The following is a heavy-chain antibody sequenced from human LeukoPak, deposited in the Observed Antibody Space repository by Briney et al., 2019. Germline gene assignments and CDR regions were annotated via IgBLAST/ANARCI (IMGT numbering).Heavy chain of an antibody. V-gene: IGHV3-7*01. CDR2: IKQDGTEK. D-gene: IGHD6-19*01. J-gene: IGHJ6*03. CDR3: ARYVVSGWYYYYMDV. CDR1: GFSFSTYW. Sequence: SGGSLRLSCGASGFSFSTYWMSWVRQAPGKGLEWVANIKQDGTEKYYVDSVKGRFSISRDNAKNSLYLQMNSLRVEDTAVYYCARYVVSGWYYYYMDVWGKGTTVTISS.